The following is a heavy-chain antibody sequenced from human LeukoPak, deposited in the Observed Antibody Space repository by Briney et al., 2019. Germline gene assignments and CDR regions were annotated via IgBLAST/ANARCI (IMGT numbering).Heavy chain of an antibody. D-gene: IGHD3-22*01. CDR3: ARVRGSGYPHYFDY. CDR1: GGSISSYY. J-gene: IGHJ4*02. V-gene: IGHV4-59*01. CDR2: IYYSGST. Sequence: SETLSLTCTASGGSISSYYWSWIRQPPGKGLEWIGYIYYSGSTNYNPSLKSRVTISVDTSKNQFSLKLSSVTAADTAVYYCARVRGSGYPHYFDYWGQGTLVTVSS.